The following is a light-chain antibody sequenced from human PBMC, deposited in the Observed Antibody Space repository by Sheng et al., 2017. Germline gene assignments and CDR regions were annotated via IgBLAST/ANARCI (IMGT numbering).Light chain of an antibody. V-gene: IGLV2-23*02. CDR3: CSYASGSTFRV. CDR1: SSDVGSYHL. J-gene: IGLJ1*01. Sequence: QSALTQPASVSGSPGQSITISCTGTSSDVGSYHLVSWYQQHPGKAPKLMIYEVNKRPSGVSDRFSGSTSGNTASLTISGLQAEDEADYYCCSYASGSTFRVFGTWDHGHPP. CDR2: EVN.